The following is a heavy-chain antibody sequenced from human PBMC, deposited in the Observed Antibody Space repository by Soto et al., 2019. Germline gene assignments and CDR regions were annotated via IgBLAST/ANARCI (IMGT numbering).Heavy chain of an antibody. D-gene: IGHD2-15*01. CDR3: ARAGQGASCSGGSCYLGASDI. V-gene: IGHV3-13*01. CDR1: GFNFSSYD. Sequence: EVQLVESGGGLVQPGGSLRLSCEASGFNFSSYDMHWVRQATGKGLEWVSVIGTAGDTFYTGSVKGRFTISRENGKNSLYLQMNSLRARDTAVYYCARAGQGASCSGGSCYLGASDIWGQGTMVTVSS. CDR2: IGTAGDT. J-gene: IGHJ3*02.